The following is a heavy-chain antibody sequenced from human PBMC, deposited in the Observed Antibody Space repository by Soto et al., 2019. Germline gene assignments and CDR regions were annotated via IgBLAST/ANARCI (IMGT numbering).Heavy chain of an antibody. J-gene: IGHJ4*02. Sequence: PGESLKISCAASGFTFSSYAMHWVRQAPGKGLEWVAVISYDGSNKYYADSVKGRFTISRDNSKNTLYLQMNSLRAEDTAVYYCARTAEIAAAVSFDYWGQGTLVTVSS. D-gene: IGHD6-13*01. V-gene: IGHV3-30-3*01. CDR2: ISYDGSNK. CDR1: GFTFSSYA. CDR3: ARTAEIAAAVSFDY.